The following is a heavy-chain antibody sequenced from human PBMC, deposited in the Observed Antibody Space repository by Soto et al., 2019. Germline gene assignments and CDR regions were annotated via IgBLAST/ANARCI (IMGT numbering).Heavy chain of an antibody. D-gene: IGHD3-16*02. CDR2: IYYSGST. Sequence: LSLTCTISEGSIRSGVYYLSWLRQHPGNGLEWIGYIYYSGSTYYNPSLKSRVTISVDTSKNQFSLKLSSVTAADTAVYYCARGTYYDYVWGSYRPVPDAFDIWGQGTMVTVSS. CDR1: EGSIRSGVYY. CDR3: ARGTYYDYVWGSYRPVPDAFDI. V-gene: IGHV4-31*03. J-gene: IGHJ3*02.